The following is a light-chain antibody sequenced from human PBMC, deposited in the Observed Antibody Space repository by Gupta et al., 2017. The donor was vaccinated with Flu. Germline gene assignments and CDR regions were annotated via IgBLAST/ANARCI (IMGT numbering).Light chain of an antibody. CDR1: SSNIGAGYD. CDR3: QSYASSLGKVV. Sequence: QSVLTQPPSVSGAPGQRVTISCTGSSSNIGAGYDVHWYQQLPGTAPKLLIYCNSNRPSGVPDRFSGSKSGTSASLAITGLQAEDEAVYYCQSYASSLGKVVFGGGTKLTVL. J-gene: IGLJ2*01. CDR2: CNS. V-gene: IGLV1-40*01.